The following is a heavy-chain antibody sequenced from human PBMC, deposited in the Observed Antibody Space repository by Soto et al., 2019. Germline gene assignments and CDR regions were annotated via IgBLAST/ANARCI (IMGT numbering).Heavy chain of an antibody. Sequence: ASVKVSCKASGCTFSSYAISWVRQAPGQGLEWMGGIIPILGIANYAQKFQGRVTITADKSTSTAYMELSSMRSEDTDVYYCARVSASGDYYFDYWGQGTLVTVSS. D-gene: IGHD4-17*01. CDR3: ARVSASGDYYFDY. CDR1: GCTFSSYA. J-gene: IGHJ4*02. CDR2: IIPILGIA. V-gene: IGHV1-69*10.